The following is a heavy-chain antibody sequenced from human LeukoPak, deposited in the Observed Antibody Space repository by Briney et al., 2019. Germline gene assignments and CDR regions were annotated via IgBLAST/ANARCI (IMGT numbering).Heavy chain of an antibody. D-gene: IGHD4-17*01. Sequence: ASVKVSCKATGYTFTSYYMHWVRQAPGQGLEWMGIINPSGGSTSYAQKFQGRVTMTRDTSASTVYMELSSLRSEDTAVYYCAGDYGDYAVYWGQGTLVTVSS. CDR2: INPSGGST. CDR1: GYTFTSYY. V-gene: IGHV1-46*01. CDR3: AGDYGDYAVY. J-gene: IGHJ4*02.